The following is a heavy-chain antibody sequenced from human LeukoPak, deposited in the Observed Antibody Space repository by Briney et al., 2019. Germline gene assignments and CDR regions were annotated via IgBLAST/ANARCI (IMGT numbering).Heavy chain of an antibody. D-gene: IGHD3-9*01. CDR3: AKALPLAGYGDYYYYGMDV. CDR1: GFTFDDYA. Sequence: GGSLRLSCAASGFTFDDYAMHWVRQVPGKGLEWVSGISWNSGSIGYADSLKGRFTISRDNAKNSLYLQMNSLRAEDTALYYCAKALPLAGYGDYYYYGMDVWGQGTTVTVSS. V-gene: IGHV3-9*01. J-gene: IGHJ6*02. CDR2: ISWNSGSI.